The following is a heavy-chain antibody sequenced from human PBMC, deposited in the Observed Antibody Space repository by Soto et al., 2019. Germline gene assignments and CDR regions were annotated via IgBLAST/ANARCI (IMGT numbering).Heavy chain of an antibody. D-gene: IGHD3-22*01. Sequence: PGGSLRLSCAASGFTFSSYAMSWVRQAPGKGLEWVSAISGSGGSTYYADSVKGRFTISRDNSKNTLYLQMNSLRAEDTAVYYCAKTPVVVIIAYYFDYWGQGTLVTVSS. J-gene: IGHJ4*02. CDR3: AKTPVVVIIAYYFDY. CDR1: GFTFSSYA. CDR2: ISGSGGST. V-gene: IGHV3-23*01.